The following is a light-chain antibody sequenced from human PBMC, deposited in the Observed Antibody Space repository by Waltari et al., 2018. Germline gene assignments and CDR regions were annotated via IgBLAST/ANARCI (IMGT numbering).Light chain of an antibody. V-gene: IGKV3-20*01. CDR1: QGVGKY. CDR2: HTA. CDR3: QKYDFLPAT. J-gene: IGKJ1*01. Sequence: EIVLPQSPGTLSLSPGERATLSCRASQGVGKYLAWYQQRPGQAPRLLLYHTAIRATAILDRCIGSGYGTDVSLPISRRVPEDFAVYYCQKYDFLPATFGQGTTVEIK.